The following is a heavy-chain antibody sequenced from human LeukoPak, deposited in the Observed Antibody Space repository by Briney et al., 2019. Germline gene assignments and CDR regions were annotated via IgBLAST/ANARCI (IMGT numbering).Heavy chain of an antibody. CDR3: ARGDSSWYYFDY. J-gene: IGHJ4*02. V-gene: IGHV4-61*02. CDR1: GGSISSGDYY. D-gene: IGHD6-13*01. Sequence: PSETLSLTCTVSGGSISSGDYYWSWIRQPPGKGLEWIGRIYTSGSTNYNPSLKSRVTMSVDTSKNQFSLKLSSVTAADTAVYYCARGDSSWYYFDYWGQGTLVTVSS. CDR2: IYTSGST.